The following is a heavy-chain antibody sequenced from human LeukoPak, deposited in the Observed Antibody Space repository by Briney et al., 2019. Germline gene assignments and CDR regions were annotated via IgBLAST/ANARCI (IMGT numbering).Heavy chain of an antibody. CDR1: GYTFTGYH. J-gene: IGHJ4*02. D-gene: IGHD2-2*01. V-gene: IGHV1-2*06. CDR3: ARDYCSSTSCLFDY. Sequence: ASVKVSCKASGYTFTGYHMHWVRQAPGQGLEWMGRINPNSGDTNYAQKFQGRVAMTRDTSISTAFMELTRLRSDDTAVYYCARDYCSSTSCLFDYWGQGTLVSVSS. CDR2: INPNSGDT.